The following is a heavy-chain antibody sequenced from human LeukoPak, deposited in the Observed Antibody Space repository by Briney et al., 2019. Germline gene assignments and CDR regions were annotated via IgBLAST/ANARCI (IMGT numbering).Heavy chain of an antibody. CDR2: IKSKTDGGTT. Sequence: GGSLRLSCAASGFTFSNAWMSWVRQAPGKGLEWVGRIKSKTDGGTTDYAAPVKGRFTISRDNSKNTLYLQMNSLKTEDTAVYYCTTDADDYVWGSYRPNDYWGQGTLVTVSS. V-gene: IGHV3-15*01. CDR1: GFTFSNAW. D-gene: IGHD3-16*02. J-gene: IGHJ4*02. CDR3: TTDADDYVWGSYRPNDY.